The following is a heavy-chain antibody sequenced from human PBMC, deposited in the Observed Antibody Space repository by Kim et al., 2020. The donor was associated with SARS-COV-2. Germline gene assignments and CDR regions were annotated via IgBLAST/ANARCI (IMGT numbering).Heavy chain of an antibody. D-gene: IGHD3-10*01. J-gene: IGHJ4*02. CDR3: ARESYGSGTGY. CDR2: ISSSSSYT. CDR1: GFTFSDYY. V-gene: IGHV3-11*06. Sequence: GGSLRLSCAASGFTFSDYYMSWIRQAPGKGLEWVSYISSSSSYTNYADSVKGRFTISRDNAKNSLYLQMNSLRAEDTAVYYCARESYGSGTGYWGQGTLVTVSS.